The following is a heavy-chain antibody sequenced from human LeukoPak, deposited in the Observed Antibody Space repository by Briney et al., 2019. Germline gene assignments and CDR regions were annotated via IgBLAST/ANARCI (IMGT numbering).Heavy chain of an antibody. CDR3: AREREGSGSSWYDPPFGRAYYFDY. J-gene: IGHJ4*02. D-gene: IGHD6-13*01. CDR1: GYTFTSYY. V-gene: IGHV1-46*01. CDR2: INPSGGST. Sequence: ASVKVSCKASGYTFTSYYIHWVRQAPGQGLEWMGIINPSGGSTSYAQKFQGRVTMTRDMSTSTVYMELSSLRSEDTAVYYCAREREGSGSSWYDPPFGRAYYFDYWGQGTLVTVSS.